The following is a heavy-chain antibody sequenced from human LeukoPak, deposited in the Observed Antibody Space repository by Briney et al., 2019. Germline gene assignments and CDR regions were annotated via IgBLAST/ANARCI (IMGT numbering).Heavy chain of an antibody. Sequence: GGSLRLSCAASGCTFSSYAMSWVRQAPGKGLEWVSAISGSGGSTYYADSVKGRFTISRDNSKNTLYLQMNSLRAEDTAVYYCASLALKYYYYDSSGRWYWGQGTLVTVSS. J-gene: IGHJ4*02. D-gene: IGHD3-22*01. CDR2: ISGSGGST. CDR1: GCTFSSYA. CDR3: ASLALKYYYYDSSGRWY. V-gene: IGHV3-23*01.